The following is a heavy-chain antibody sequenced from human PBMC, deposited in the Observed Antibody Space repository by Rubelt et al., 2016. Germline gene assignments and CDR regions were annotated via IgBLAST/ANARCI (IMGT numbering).Heavy chain of an antibody. CDR3: TTEVFKGVGESSDY. J-gene: IGHJ4*02. V-gene: IGHV3-15*07. CDR1: GYSISSGY. Sequence: VQLQESGPGLVKPSGTLSLTCTVSGYSISSGYWGWIRQPPGKGLEWVGRIKSNTDGGSTDYAAPVKGRSTISRDDSKNSRYLQRNSRKTEVTVVDYCTTEVFKGVGESSDYWGQGTLVTVSS. CDR2: IKSNTDGGST.